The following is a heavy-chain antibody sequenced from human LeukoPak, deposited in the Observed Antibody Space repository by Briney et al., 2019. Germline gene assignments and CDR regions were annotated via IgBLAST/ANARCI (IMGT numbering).Heavy chain of an antibody. CDR1: GYTFTNYY. V-gene: IGHV1-46*01. CDR2: INPSGGST. D-gene: IGHD3-9*01. CDR3: ARGYYDILTGYYTAFDY. Sequence: GASVKVSCKASGYTFTNYYMHWVRQAPGQGLEWMGIINPSGGSTSYAQKFQGRVTMTRDTSTSTVYMELSSLRSEDTAVYYCARGYYDILTGYYTAFDYWGQGTLVTVSS. J-gene: IGHJ4*02.